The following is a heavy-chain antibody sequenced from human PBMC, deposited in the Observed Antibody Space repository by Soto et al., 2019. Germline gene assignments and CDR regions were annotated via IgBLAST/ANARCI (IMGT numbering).Heavy chain of an antibody. CDR3: SRDQNKVVAATEGYYYYYGMDV. J-gene: IGHJ6*02. Sequence: QVQLVESGGGVVQPGRSLRLSCAASGFTFSSYGMHWVRQAPGKGLEWVAVIWYDGSNKYYADSVKGRFTISRDNSKNTLYQKMNSLIAEDTAVYYCSRDQNKVVAATEGYYYYYGMDVWGQGTTVTVSS. CDR2: IWYDGSNK. CDR1: GFTFSSYG. V-gene: IGHV3-33*01. D-gene: IGHD2-15*01.